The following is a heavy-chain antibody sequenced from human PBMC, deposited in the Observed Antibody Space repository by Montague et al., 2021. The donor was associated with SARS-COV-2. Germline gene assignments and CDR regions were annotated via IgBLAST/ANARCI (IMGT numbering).Heavy chain of an antibody. D-gene: IGHD2-2*01. CDR1: GGSFSGYY. CDR3: TREGYQVLWSDYYYYGMDV. CDR2: INHSGST. Sequence: ETLSLTCAVYGGSFSGYYWSWIRQPPGKGLEWIGEINHSGSTNYNPSLKSRVTISVDTSKNQFSLKLSSVTAADAAVYYCTREGYQVLWSDYYYYGMDVWGQGTTVTVSS. J-gene: IGHJ6*02. V-gene: IGHV4-34*01.